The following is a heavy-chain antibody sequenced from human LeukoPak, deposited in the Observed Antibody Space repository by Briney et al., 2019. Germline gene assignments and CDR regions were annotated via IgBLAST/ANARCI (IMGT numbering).Heavy chain of an antibody. CDR1: GYTFTGYY. CDR3: ARGAPRYYDFWSGQNMDV. V-gene: IGHV1-2*06. Sequence: ASVKVSCKASGYTFTGYYMHWVRQAPGQGLEWMGRINPNSGGTNYAQKFQGRVTMTRDTSISTAYMELSRLRSDDTAVYYCARGAPRYYDFWSGQNMDVGGKGTTVTVSS. CDR2: INPNSGGT. D-gene: IGHD3-3*01. J-gene: IGHJ6*03.